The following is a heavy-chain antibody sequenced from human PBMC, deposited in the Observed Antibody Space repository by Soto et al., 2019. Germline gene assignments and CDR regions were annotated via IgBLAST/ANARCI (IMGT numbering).Heavy chain of an antibody. CDR1: GYTFTGYY. CDR2: INPNSGGT. CDR3: ARESYDILTGYYYYGMDV. Sequence: ASVKVSCKASGYTFTGYYMHWVRQAPGQGLEWMGWINPNSGGTNYAQKFQGWVTMTRDTSISTAYMELSRLRSDDTAVYYCARESYDILTGYYYYGMDVWGQGTTVTVS. J-gene: IGHJ6*02. D-gene: IGHD3-9*01. V-gene: IGHV1-2*04.